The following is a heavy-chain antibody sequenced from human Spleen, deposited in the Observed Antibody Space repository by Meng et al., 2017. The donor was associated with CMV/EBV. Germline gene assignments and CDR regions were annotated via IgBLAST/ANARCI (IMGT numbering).Heavy chain of an antibody. CDR2: TWYDGSNT. V-gene: IGHV3-33*01. Sequence: LSLTCATSGFTFSSSGMHWVRQAPGKGLEWVAGTWYDGSNTQYADSVKGRFTISRDNSKKTLSLEMNRLRADDTAVYYCARVETGDYWGQGTLVTVSS. CDR1: GFTFSSSG. CDR3: ARVETGDY. J-gene: IGHJ4*02.